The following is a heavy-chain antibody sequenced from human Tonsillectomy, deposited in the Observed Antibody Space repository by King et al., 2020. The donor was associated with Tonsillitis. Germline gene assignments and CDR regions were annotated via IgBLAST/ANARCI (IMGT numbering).Heavy chain of an antibody. CDR1: GDSVSSSTHY. V-gene: IGHV4-39*01. J-gene: IGHJ3*02. CDR3: ARHADRGLLVTAFDI. D-gene: IGHD4-23*01. CDR2: IIDSWKT. Sequence: QLQESGPGLVKPSETLSLTCTVSGDSVSSSTHYWGWIRQPPGKGLEWIGSIIDSWKTYLHPSLRGRVTISVDTSKSQMSLRLSSVTATDTAIYYCARHADRGLLVTAFDIWGQGTMLTVS.